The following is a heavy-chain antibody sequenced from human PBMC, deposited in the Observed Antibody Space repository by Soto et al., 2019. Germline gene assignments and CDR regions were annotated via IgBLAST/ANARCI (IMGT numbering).Heavy chain of an antibody. D-gene: IGHD3-3*01. V-gene: IGHV3-49*03. CDR2: IRSKAYGGTT. CDR1: GFTFGDYA. Sequence: PGGSLRLSCTASGFTFGDYAMSWFRQAPGKGLEWVGFIRSKAYGGTTEYAASVKGRFTISRDDSKSIAYLQMNSLKTEDTAVYYCTRMEVGVVGPSYYYYGMDVWVQGTTVTVSS. CDR3: TRMEVGVVGPSYYYYGMDV. J-gene: IGHJ6*02.